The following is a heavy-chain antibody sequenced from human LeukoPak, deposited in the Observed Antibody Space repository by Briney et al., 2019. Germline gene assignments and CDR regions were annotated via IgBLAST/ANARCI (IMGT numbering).Heavy chain of an antibody. D-gene: IGHD6-13*01. CDR3: ARDAYSSSRSTH. Sequence: GGSLRLSCAASKFTFSTFSMSWVRQAPGKGLEWVSSISGSGGYTYYADSVKSRFTISRDNAKNSLYLQMNSLTGEDTAVYYCARDAYSSSRSTHWGQGTLVIVSS. CDR1: KFTFSTFS. J-gene: IGHJ4*02. V-gene: IGHV3-21*01. CDR2: ISGSGGYT.